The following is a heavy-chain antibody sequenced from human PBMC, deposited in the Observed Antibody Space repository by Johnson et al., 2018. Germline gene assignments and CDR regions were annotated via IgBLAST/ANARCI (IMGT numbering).Heavy chain of an antibody. CDR1: GGSFSGYY. Sequence: QVQLQQWGAGLLKPSETLSLTCAVYGGSFSGYYWSWIRQPPGKGLEWIGEINHSGSTNYNPSLKSRVTISVDTSKNQFSLKLSSVTAADTAVYYCAKVSYSNNYLRAFHIWGQGTMVTVSS. CDR3: AKVSYSNNYLRAFHI. V-gene: IGHV4-34*01. J-gene: IGHJ3*02. CDR2: INHSGST. D-gene: IGHD2/OR15-2a*01.